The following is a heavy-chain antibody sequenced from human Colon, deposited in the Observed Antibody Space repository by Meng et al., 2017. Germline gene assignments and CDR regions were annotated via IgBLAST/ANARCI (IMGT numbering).Heavy chain of an antibody. D-gene: IGHD4-23*01. CDR3: TRDASAYGGVTEGFDI. V-gene: IGHV1-46*01. J-gene: IGHJ3*02. CDR2: INPSGGDT. CDR1: ADACTKYF. Sequence: ASSLISCCAAADACTKYFMHLVPQDPGQGLEWMGIINPSGGDTSHAQRFQGRVTMTRDTSTSTVSVELSSLRSEDTAIYYCTRDASAYGGVTEGFDIWGRGTMVTVSS.